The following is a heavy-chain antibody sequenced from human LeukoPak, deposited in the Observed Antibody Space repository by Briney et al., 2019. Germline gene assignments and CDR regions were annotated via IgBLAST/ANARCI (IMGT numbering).Heavy chain of an antibody. CDR3: ARGGYCSGGSCYPYNWFDP. D-gene: IGHD2-15*01. J-gene: IGHJ5*02. Sequence: ASVKVSCKASGYTFTSYDINWVRQATGQGLEWMGWISAYNGNTNYAQKLQGRVTMTTDTSTSTAYMELRSLRSDDTAVYYCARGGYCSGGSCYPYNWFDPWGQGTLVTVSS. CDR2: ISAYNGNT. CDR1: GYTFTSYD. V-gene: IGHV1-18*01.